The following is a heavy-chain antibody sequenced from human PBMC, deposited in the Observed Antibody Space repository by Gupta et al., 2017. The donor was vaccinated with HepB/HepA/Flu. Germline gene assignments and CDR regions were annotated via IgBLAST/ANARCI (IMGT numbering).Heavy chain of an antibody. CDR1: GGTFISHA. J-gene: IGHJ2*01. V-gene: IGHV1-69*01. CDR3: ARDVSGFSTSWEIYWYFDL. D-gene: IGHD2-2*01. CDR2: IIPIFGTA. Sequence: VQLVQSGAEVKKPGSSVKVSCKASGGTFISHAISWVRQAPGKGLEWMGGIIPIFGTANYAQKFQGRVTITADESTSTAYMELSSLRSEDTAVYYCARDVSGFSTSWEIYWYFDLWGRGTLVTVSS.